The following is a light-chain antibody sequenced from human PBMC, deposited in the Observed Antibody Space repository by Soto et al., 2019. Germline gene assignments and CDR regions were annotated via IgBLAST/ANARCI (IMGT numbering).Light chain of an antibody. CDR3: QQYNDWLFT. J-gene: IGKJ4*01. V-gene: IGKV3-15*01. CDR1: QSVSGD. CDR2: GAS. Sequence: EIVMTQSPATLSVSPGESVTLSCRASQSVSGDLAWYQQKPGQAPRLLIYGASTRATGIPARFSVSGSGTEFTLTISSLQSEDFAVYYCQQYNDWLFTFGGGTRVEIK.